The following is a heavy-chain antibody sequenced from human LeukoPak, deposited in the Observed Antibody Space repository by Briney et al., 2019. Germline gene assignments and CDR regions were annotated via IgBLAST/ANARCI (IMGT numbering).Heavy chain of an antibody. Sequence: ASVKVSCKASGYTFTSCGISWVRQAPGQGLEWMGWISAYNGNTNYAQKLQGRVTMTTDTSTSTAYMELRSLRSDDTAVYYCASYYYGSGSYYNAGAFDIWGQGTMVTVSS. V-gene: IGHV1-18*01. CDR2: ISAYNGNT. CDR3: ASYYYGSGSYYNAGAFDI. D-gene: IGHD3-10*01. CDR1: GYTFTSCG. J-gene: IGHJ3*02.